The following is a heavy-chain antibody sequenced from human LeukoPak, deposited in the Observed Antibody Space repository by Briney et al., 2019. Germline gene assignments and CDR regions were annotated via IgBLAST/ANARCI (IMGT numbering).Heavy chain of an antibody. CDR2: IYSAGGT. V-gene: IGHV3-53*01. D-gene: IGHD2-21*01. CDR3: VRNSGELGA. J-gene: IGHJ5*02. CDR1: GFTVSNNY. Sequence: PGGSLRLSCAASGFTVSNNYMSWVRRAAGKGLEWVALIYSAGGTYYPDSVKGRFTISRDNSKNTPHLQMNSLRAEDTAVYYCVRNSGELGAWGQGTLVTVSS.